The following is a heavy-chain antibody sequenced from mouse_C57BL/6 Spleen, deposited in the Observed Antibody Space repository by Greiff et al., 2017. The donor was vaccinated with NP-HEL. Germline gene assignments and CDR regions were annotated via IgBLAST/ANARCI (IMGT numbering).Heavy chain of an antibody. D-gene: IGHD2-3*01. J-gene: IGHJ2*01. CDR1: GFTFSSYG. V-gene: IGHV5-6*01. Sequence: EVQLVESGGDLVKPGGSLKLSCAASGFTFSSYGMSWVRQTPDKRLEWVATISSGGSYNYYPDRVKGRFTISRDNAKNTQYLQMSSLKSEDTAMYYCARRDLFGNYFDYWGQGTTLTVSS. CDR2: ISSGGSYN. CDR3: ARRDLFGNYFDY.